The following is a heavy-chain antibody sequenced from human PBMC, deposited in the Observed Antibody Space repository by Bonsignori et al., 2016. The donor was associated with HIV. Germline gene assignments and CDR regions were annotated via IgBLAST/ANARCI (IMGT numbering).Heavy chain of an antibody. D-gene: IGHD1-26*01. J-gene: IGHJ6*03. CDR3: ASGGGSHYYYYYYMDV. V-gene: IGHV3-21*01. Sequence: VRQAPGKGLEWVSSISSSSSYIYYADSVKGRFTISRDNAKNSLYLQMNSLRAEDTAVYYCASGGGSHYYYYYYMDVWGKGTTVTVSS. CDR2: ISSSSSYI.